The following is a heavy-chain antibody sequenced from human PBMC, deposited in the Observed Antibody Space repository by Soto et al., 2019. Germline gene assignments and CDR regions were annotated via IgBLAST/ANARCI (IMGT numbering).Heavy chain of an antibody. V-gene: IGHV3-74*01. J-gene: IGHJ4*02. Sequence: EVQLVESGGGLVQTGGSLRLSCAAPGSPFNDYWIHWVRQAPGRGLVWVSRINGDGTTTNYADSVRGRFAISRDNAQNTLYLQMNSLRADDTAVYYCARGLYHKYGQDYWGLGTLVTVSS. D-gene: IGHD4-17*01. CDR2: INGDGTTT. CDR3: ARGLYHKYGQDY. CDR1: GSPFNDYW.